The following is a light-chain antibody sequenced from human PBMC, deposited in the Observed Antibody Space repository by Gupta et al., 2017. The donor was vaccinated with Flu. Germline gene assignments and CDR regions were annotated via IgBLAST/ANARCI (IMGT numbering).Light chain of an antibody. Sequence: KVTISCSGSTSNIGSNYVSWYQQLPGTAPKLLIYGNNKRPSGIPDRFSGSESGTSDTLTITGLQTGDEADYYCGTWDNSLNVVVFGGGTKL. J-gene: IGLJ3*02. CDR2: GNN. CDR3: GTWDNSLNVVV. CDR1: TSNIGSNY. V-gene: IGLV1-51*01.